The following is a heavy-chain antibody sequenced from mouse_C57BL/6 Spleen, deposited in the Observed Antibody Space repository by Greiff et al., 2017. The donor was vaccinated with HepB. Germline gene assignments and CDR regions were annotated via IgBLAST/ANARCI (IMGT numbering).Heavy chain of an antibody. CDR1: GYSITSGYY. Sequence: EVKLMESGPGLVKPSQSLSLTCSVTGYSITSGYYWNWIRQFPGNKLEWMGYISYDGSNNYNPSLKNRISITRDTSKNQFFLKLNSVTTEDTATYYCARDPDDGYLDYWGQGTTLTVSS. V-gene: IGHV3-6*01. J-gene: IGHJ2*01. CDR2: ISYDGSN. CDR3: ARDPDDGYLDY. D-gene: IGHD2-3*01.